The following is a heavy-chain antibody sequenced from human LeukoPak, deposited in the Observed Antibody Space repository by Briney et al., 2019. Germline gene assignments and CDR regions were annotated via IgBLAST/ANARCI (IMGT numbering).Heavy chain of an antibody. V-gene: IGHV4-4*07. D-gene: IGHD2-2*01. CDR3: ARGGDWDCSSTSCYPLGWFDP. CDR1: GGSISSDY. CDR2: IYTSGST. J-gene: IGHJ5*02. Sequence: PSGTLSLTCTVAGGSISSDYWSWIRQPAGKGLEWIGRIYTSGSTNYNPSLKSRVTMSVDTSKNQFSLKLSSVTAADTAVYYCARGGDWDCSSTSCYPLGWFDPWGQGTLVTVAS.